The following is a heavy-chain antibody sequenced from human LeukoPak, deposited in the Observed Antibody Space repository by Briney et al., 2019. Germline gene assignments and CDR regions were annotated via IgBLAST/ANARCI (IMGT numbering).Heavy chain of an antibody. CDR2: ISSSSSYI. CDR3: ARVRAVAGLFDY. Sequence: PGGSLRLSCAASGFTFSSYSMNWLRQAPGKGLEWVSSISSSSSYIYYADSVKGRFTISRDNAKNSLYLQMNSLRAEDTAVYYCARVRAVAGLFDYWGQGTLVTVSS. CDR1: GFTFSSYS. J-gene: IGHJ4*02. D-gene: IGHD6-19*01. V-gene: IGHV3-21*01.